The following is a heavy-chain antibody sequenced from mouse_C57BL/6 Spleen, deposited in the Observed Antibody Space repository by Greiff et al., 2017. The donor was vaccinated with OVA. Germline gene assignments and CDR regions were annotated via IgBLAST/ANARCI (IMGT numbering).Heavy chain of an antibody. D-gene: IGHD2-13*01. V-gene: IGHV1-55*01. CDR2: IYPGSGST. Sequence: QVQLQQPGAELAKPGASVKMSCKASGYTFTSYWITWVKQRPGQGLEWIGDIYPGSGSTNYNEKFKSKATLTVDTSSSTAYMQLSSLTSEDSAVYYCARSDDGSVYFDYWGQGTTLTVSS. CDR1: GYTFTSYW. CDR3: ARSDDGSVYFDY. J-gene: IGHJ2*01.